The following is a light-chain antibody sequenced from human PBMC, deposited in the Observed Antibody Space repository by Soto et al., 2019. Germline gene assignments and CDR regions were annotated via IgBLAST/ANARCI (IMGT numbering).Light chain of an antibody. J-gene: IGKJ5*01. CDR1: QFLLYNNTYNY. Sequence: EIVMTQSPLTLPVTPGEPASIFCRPSQFLLYNNTYNYLDWYVQKPGQSPQLLIYFGSNRAPGVPDRFSGNGAGTDFTLKINRVEAEDVGTYYCMQALQSLTFGQGTRLEIK. CDR2: FGS. V-gene: IGKV2-28*01. CDR3: MQALQSLT.